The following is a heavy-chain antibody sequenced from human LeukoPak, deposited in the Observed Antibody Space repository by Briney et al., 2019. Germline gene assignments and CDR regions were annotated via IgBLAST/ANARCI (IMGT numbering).Heavy chain of an antibody. V-gene: IGHV3-66*01. CDR1: GFTVSSNF. J-gene: IGHJ4*02. Sequence: PGGSLRLSCASSGFTVSSNFMTWVRQAPGKGLEWVSVIYSDGSTYYADSVKGRFTISRDNSKNTLYLQMNSLRAEDTAVYYCARNLNFFDSSEGYWGQGTLVTVSS. D-gene: IGHD3-22*01. CDR2: IYSDGST. CDR3: ARNLNFFDSSEGY.